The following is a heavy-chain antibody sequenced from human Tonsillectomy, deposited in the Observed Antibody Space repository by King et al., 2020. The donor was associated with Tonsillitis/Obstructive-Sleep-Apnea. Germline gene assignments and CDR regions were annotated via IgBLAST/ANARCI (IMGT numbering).Heavy chain of an antibody. V-gene: IGHV3-30*04. CDR3: AREGIYDSSGYADAFDI. CDR1: GFTFSNYA. J-gene: IGHJ3*02. CDR2: ISYDGSNK. Sequence: VQLVESGGGVVQPGRSLRLSCAASGFTFSNYAIHWVCQAPGKGLEWVAVISYDGSNKYYSDSVKGRFTISRDNSKNTLDLQMNSLRAEDTAVYYCAREGIYDSSGYADAFDIWGQGTMVTVSS. D-gene: IGHD3-22*01.